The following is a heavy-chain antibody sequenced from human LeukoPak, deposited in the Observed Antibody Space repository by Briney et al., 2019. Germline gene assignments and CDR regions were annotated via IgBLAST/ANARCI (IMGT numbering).Heavy chain of an antibody. CDR1: GFIFSSYE. CDR3: SGIAASVSTGFDP. D-gene: IGHD6-13*01. V-gene: IGHV3-48*03. CDR2: ISSSGITI. Sequence: PGGSLRLSCAASGFIFSSYEMNWVRQAPGKGLEWVSHISSSGITISYADSVKGRFTISRDNAKNSLFLQMNSLSAEDTALYYCSGIAASVSTGFDPWGRGTLVTVSS. J-gene: IGHJ5*02.